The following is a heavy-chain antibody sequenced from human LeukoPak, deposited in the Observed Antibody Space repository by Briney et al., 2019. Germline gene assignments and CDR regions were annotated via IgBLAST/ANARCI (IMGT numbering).Heavy chain of an antibody. CDR3: AKGSLNTAMVQTFDY. V-gene: IGHV3-23*01. CDR2: ISGSGGST. J-gene: IGHJ4*02. D-gene: IGHD5-18*01. Sequence: PGGPLRLSCAASGFTFSSYAISGVRQAPGKGLEWVSAISGSGGSTYYADSVKGRFTISRDNSKNTLYLRMNSLRAEDTAVYYCAKGSLNTAMVQTFDYWGQGTLVTVSS. CDR1: GFTFSSYA.